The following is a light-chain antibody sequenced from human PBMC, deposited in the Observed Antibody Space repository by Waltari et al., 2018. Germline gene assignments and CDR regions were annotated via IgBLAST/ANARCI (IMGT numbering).Light chain of an antibody. V-gene: IGKV3-11*01. Sequence: EIVLTQPPATLPLSPAAGAPLPCRASQSISNYLAWYQQQRGQAPRLLLYDTSNRATGIPARFSGSGSGTEFTLTISSLEPEDFAVYYCHQRSDWGTFGGGTKVEI. CDR1: QSISNY. J-gene: IGKJ4*01. CDR2: DTS. CDR3: HQRSDWGT.